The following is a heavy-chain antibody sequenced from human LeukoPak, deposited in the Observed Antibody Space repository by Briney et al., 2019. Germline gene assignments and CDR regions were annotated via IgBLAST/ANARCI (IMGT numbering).Heavy chain of an antibody. Sequence: GGSLRLSCAASGFTFSSYAMSWVRQAPGQGLEWVSAISGSGGSTYYADSVKGRFTISRDNSKTTLYLQMNSLRAEDSAVYYCAKITSCNSTSCPLGYWGQGTLVTVSS. CDR2: ISGSGGST. J-gene: IGHJ4*02. V-gene: IGHV3-23*01. D-gene: IGHD2-2*01. CDR3: AKITSCNSTSCPLGY. CDR1: GFTFSSYA.